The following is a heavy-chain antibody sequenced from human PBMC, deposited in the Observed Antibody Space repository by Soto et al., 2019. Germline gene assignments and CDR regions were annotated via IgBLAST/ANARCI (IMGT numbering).Heavy chain of an antibody. V-gene: IGHV4-34*01. D-gene: IGHD2-15*01. CDR1: GGSFSGYY. CDR3: ARPRGYCSGGSCRIAAPRARWFQH. Sequence: SETLSLTCAVYGGSFSGYYWSWIRQPPGKGLEWIGEINHSGSTNYNPSLKSRVTISVDTSKNQFSLKLSSVTAADTAVYYCARPRGYCSGGSCRIAAPRARWFQHWGQGTLVTVSS. CDR2: INHSGST. J-gene: IGHJ1*01.